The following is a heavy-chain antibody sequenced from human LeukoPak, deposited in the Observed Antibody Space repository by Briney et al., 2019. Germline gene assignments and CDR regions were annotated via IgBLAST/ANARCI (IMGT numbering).Heavy chain of an antibody. D-gene: IGHD3-16*01. CDR1: GASISANNYY. V-gene: IGHV4-61*02. Sequence: SETLSLTCNVSGASISANNYYWTWIRQPAGKGLEWIGRIYTDGITNYSPSLKSRLTIFLDKPKNQFSLKLTSMTAADTAVYYCARFAFSSLRLDYWGQGAQVIVSS. CDR2: IYTDGIT. CDR3: ARFAFSSLRLDY. J-gene: IGHJ4*02.